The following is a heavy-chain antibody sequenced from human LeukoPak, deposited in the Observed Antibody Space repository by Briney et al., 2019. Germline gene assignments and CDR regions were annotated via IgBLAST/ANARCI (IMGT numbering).Heavy chain of an antibody. CDR1: GYTFTTYG. D-gene: IGHD4-17*01. CDR2: ISAYNGNT. V-gene: IGHV1-18*01. J-gene: IGHJ4*02. Sequence: ASVKVSCKASGYTFTTYGISWVRQAPGQGLEWMGWISAYNGNTNYAQKFQGRVTMTTDTSTSTAYMELRSLRSEDTAVYYCARDIISSGSTVTENFDYWGQGTLVTVSS. CDR3: ARDIISSGSTVTENFDY.